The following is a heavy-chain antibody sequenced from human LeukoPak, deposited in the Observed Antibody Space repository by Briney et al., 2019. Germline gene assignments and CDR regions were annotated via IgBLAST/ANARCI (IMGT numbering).Heavy chain of an antibody. CDR3: ASTYDSSGYYYMDAFDI. CDR2: IIPIFGTA. Sequence: ASVKVSCKASGGTFSSYAISWVRQAPGQGLEWMGRIIPIFGTANYAQKFQGRVTITTDESTSTAYMELSSLRSEDTAVYYCASTYDSSGYYYMDAFDIWGQGTMVTVSS. V-gene: IGHV1-69*05. CDR1: GGTFSSYA. J-gene: IGHJ3*02. D-gene: IGHD3-22*01.